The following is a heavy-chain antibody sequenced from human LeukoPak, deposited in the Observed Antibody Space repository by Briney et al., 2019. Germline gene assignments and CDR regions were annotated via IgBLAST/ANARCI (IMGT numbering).Heavy chain of an antibody. CDR2: INHSGST. CDR1: GGSFSGYY. D-gene: IGHD3-10*01. CDR3: ARARQLLWFGELLFGWFDP. V-gene: IGHV4-34*01. J-gene: IGHJ5*02. Sequence: SETLSLTCAVYGGSFSGYYWSWIRQPPGKGLEWIGEINHSGSTNYNPSLKSRVTISVDTSKNQSSLKLSSVTAADTAVYYCARARQLLWFGELLFGWFDPWGQGTLVTVSS.